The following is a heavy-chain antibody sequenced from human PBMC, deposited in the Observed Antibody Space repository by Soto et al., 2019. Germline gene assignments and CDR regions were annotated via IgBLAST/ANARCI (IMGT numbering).Heavy chain of an antibody. D-gene: IGHD4-17*01. CDR2: IYYSGST. V-gene: IGHV4-31*03. J-gene: IGHJ6*02. CDR3: ARNYGYAHPSSSYGMDV. CDR1: GGSISSGGYY. Sequence: QVQLQESGPGLVKPSQTLSLTCTVSGGSISSGGYYWSWIRQHPGKGLEWIGYIYYSGSTYYNPSLKSRGTIPVDASENQCSPKLSSVTAAGTAVYYCARNYGYAHPSSSYGMDVWGQGTTVTVSS.